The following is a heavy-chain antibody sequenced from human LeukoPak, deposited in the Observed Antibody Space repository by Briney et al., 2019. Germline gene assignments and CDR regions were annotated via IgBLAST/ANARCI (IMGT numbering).Heavy chain of an antibody. V-gene: IGHV3-23*01. CDR1: GFTFSSYG. CDR2: ISGSGSTS. J-gene: IGHJ4*02. CDR3: AKSWCETICYGIYD. D-gene: IGHD2-2*01. Sequence: PGGTLRLSCAASGFTFSSYGISWVRQAPGKGLEWVSFISGSGSTSDYADSVKGRFTISRDNSKNTLYLQMNSLRADDTAVYYCAKSWCETICYGIYDWGQGTLVTVS.